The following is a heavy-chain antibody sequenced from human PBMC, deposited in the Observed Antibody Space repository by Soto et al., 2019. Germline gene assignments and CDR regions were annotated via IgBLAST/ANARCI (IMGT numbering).Heavy chain of an antibody. Sequence: QTQLVESGRGVVQPGRSLRLSCAASGFAFSSYGMHWVRQAPGTGLEWVAVISYDGSLQHYADSVKGRFTISRDNSKNMVLLQMSSLRAEDTAVYYCVSDRGYGHASVPYSWGQVNLVSVSS. V-gene: IGHV3-30*03. J-gene: IGHJ4*02. CDR2: ISYDGSLQ. D-gene: IGHD3-10*01. CDR1: GFAFSSYG. CDR3: VSDRGYGHASVPYS.